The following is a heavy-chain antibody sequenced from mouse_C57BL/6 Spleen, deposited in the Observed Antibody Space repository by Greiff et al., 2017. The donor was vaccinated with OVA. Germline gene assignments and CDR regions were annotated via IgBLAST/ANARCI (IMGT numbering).Heavy chain of an antibody. CDR3: ARKDYGYYAMDY. CDR2: INPNNGGT. D-gene: IGHD1-1*02. CDR1: GYTFTDYN. V-gene: IGHV1-18*01. J-gene: IGHJ4*01. Sequence: EVQLQQSGPELVKPGASVKIPCKASGYTFTDYNMDWVKQSHGKSLEWIGDINPNNGGTIYNQKFKGKATLTVDKSSSTAYMELRSLTSEDTAVYYCARKDYGYYAMDYWGQGTSVTVSS.